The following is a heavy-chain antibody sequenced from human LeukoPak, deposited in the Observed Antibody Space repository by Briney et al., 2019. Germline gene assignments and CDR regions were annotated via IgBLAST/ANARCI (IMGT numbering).Heavy chain of an antibody. Sequence: PSETLSLTCIVFRGSISSGSYYWSWIRQPAGKGLEWIGRIYTSGSTNYNPSLKSRVTISVDTSKNQFSLKLSSVTAADTAVYYCARDTSGYQTPEIWGQGTMVTVSP. CDR1: RGSISSGSYY. CDR3: ARDTSGYQTPEI. CDR2: IYTSGST. V-gene: IGHV4-61*02. D-gene: IGHD5-12*01. J-gene: IGHJ3*02.